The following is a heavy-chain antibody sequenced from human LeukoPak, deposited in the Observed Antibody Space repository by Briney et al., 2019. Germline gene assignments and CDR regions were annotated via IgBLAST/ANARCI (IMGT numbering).Heavy chain of an antibody. D-gene: IGHD5/OR15-5a*01. Sequence: GRSLRLSCAASGFTFSSYGMHWVRQAPGKGLEWVAVIWYDGSNKYYANSVKGRFTISRDNSKNTLYLQMNSLRAEDTAVYYCARKSTINWYFDYWGQGTLVTVSS. CDR3: ARKSTINWYFDY. CDR2: IWYDGSNK. CDR1: GFTFSSYG. V-gene: IGHV3-33*01. J-gene: IGHJ4*02.